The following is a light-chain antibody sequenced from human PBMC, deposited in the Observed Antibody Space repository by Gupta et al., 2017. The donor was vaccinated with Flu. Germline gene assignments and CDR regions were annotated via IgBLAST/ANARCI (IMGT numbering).Light chain of an antibody. Sequence: EIVLTQSPGTLSLSPGERATLSCRASQSVSSSYLAWYQQKPGQAPRLLIYGASSRATGIPDRSSGSGSGTDFTLTISRLEPEDVAVYYCQQYGSSPQTFGPGTKVDIK. CDR2: GAS. V-gene: IGKV3-20*01. CDR3: QQYGSSPQT. CDR1: QSVSSSY. J-gene: IGKJ3*01.